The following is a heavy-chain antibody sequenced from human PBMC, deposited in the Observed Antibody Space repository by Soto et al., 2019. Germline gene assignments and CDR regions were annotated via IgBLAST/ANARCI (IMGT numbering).Heavy chain of an antibody. J-gene: IGHJ6*02. CDR3: ARGGYRTSSLGRYVMDF. V-gene: IGHV1-2*02. D-gene: IGHD6-13*01. CDR2: LNPNSGGT. CDR1: GYTFTGYY. Sequence: ASVKVSCKASGYTFTGYYMHWVRQAPGQGLEWMGWLNPNSGGTNYAQKFQGRVTMTRAPSISTAYMELSRLRSDDMAVYYCARGGYRTSSLGRYVMDFWGQGPTVTV.